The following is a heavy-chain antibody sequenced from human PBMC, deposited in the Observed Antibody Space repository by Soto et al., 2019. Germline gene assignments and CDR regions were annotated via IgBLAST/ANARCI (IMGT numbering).Heavy chain of an antibody. CDR3: ARDYSGSGSYYGDDAFDI. V-gene: IGHV1-69*12. CDR1: GGTFSSYA. J-gene: IGHJ3*02. Sequence: QVQLVQSGAEVKKPGSSVKVSCKASGGTFSSYAISWVRQAPGQGLEWMGGIIPIFGTANYAQKFQGRVTITADEPTSTAYMELSSLRSEDTAVYYCARDYSGSGSYYGDDAFDIWGQGTMVTVSS. D-gene: IGHD1-26*01. CDR2: IIPIFGTA.